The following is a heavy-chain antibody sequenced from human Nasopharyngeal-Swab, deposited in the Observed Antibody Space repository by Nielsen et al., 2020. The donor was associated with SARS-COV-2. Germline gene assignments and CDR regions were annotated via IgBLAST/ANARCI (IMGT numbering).Heavy chain of an antibody. V-gene: IGHV4-39*07. J-gene: IGHJ5*02. CDR3: AREDKGLLWFGELLLRWFDP. CDR2: TYYTEST. Sequence: SETLSLTCTVSGGSISSSSYYWGWIRQPPGKGLEWIGSTYYTESTYYNPSLKSRVTISIDTSKNQFSLKLSSVTAADTAVYFCAREDKGLLWFGELLLRWFDPWGQGTLVTVPS. CDR1: GGSISSSSYY. D-gene: IGHD3-10*01.